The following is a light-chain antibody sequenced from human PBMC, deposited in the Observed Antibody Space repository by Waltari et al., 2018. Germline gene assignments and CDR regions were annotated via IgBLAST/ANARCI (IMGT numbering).Light chain of an antibody. Sequence: QTVVTQEPSFSVSPGGTVTLTCGLSSGSVSTSNYPSWYQQTPGQAPRTLIYSTNTRSSGVPDRFSGSILGNKAALTIMGAQADDESHYYCLLFMGSAIWVFGGGTKLTVV. J-gene: IGLJ3*02. CDR3: LLFMGSAIWV. CDR1: SGSVSTSNY. V-gene: IGLV8-61*01. CDR2: STN.